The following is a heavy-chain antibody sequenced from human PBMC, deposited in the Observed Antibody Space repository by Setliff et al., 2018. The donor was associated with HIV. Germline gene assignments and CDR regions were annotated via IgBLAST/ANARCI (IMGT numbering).Heavy chain of an antibody. CDR3: ARMRYTTMGGLDY. CDR1: GYTFTGYF. CDR2: INPNPDDT. D-gene: IGHD5-18*01. V-gene: IGHV1-2*06. Sequence: ASVKVSCKASGYTFTGYFVHWVRQAPGQGLEWMGRINPNPDDTKYAEKFQGRVTMTRETSISKAYMELSRLTSDDTAVYYCARMRYTTMGGLDYWGQGSLVTVSS. J-gene: IGHJ4*02.